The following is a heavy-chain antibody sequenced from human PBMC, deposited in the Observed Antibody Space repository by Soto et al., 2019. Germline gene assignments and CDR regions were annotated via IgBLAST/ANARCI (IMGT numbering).Heavy chain of an antibody. V-gene: IGHV4-59*01. CDR1: GGSISSYY. Sequence: QVQLQESGPGLVKPSETLSLTCTVSGGSISSYYWSWIRQPPGKGLEWIGYIYYSGSTNYNPSLQSRVTISVDTSKNQFSLKLSSVTAADTAVYYCAREMTTVYYFDYWGQGTLVTVSS. CDR3: AREMTTVYYFDY. J-gene: IGHJ4*02. CDR2: IYYSGST. D-gene: IGHD4-17*01.